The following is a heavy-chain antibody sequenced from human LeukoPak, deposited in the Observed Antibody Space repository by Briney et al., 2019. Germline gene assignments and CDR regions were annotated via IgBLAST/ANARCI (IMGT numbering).Heavy chain of an antibody. CDR2: IYYSGST. V-gene: IGHV4-39*01. CDR3: ARHGMVRGQAPNWFDP. D-gene: IGHD3-10*01. Sequence: ASETLSLTCTVSGGSISSSSYYWGWIRQPPGKGLEWIGSIYYSGSTYYNPSLKSRVTISVDTSKNQFSLKLSSVTAADTAVYYCARHGMVRGQAPNWFDPWGQGTLVTVSS. J-gene: IGHJ5*02. CDR1: GGSISSSSYY.